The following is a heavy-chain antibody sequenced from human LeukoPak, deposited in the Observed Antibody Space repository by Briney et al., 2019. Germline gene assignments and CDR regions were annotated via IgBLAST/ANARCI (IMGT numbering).Heavy chain of an antibody. CDR3: ARDSLVGY. Sequence: GRSLRLSCAASGFTFSSYAMHWVRQAPGKELEWVAVISYDGSNKYYADSVKGRFTISRDNSKNTLYLQMNSLRAEDTAVYYRARDSLVGYWGQGTLVTVSS. CDR1: GFTFSSYA. J-gene: IGHJ4*02. CDR2: ISYDGSNK. V-gene: IGHV3-30-3*01.